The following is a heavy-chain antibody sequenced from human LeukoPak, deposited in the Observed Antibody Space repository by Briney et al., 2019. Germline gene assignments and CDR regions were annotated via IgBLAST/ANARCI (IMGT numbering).Heavy chain of an antibody. Sequence: PGGSLRLSCTASGFTFGDYAMSWVRQAPGKGLEWVGFIRSKAYGGTTEYAASVKGRFTISRDDSKSIAYLQMNSLKTEDTAVYYCTGDELAIGYYMDVWGKGTTVTVSS. D-gene: IGHD2-21*01. V-gene: IGHV3-49*04. CDR1: GFTFGDYA. CDR3: TGDELAIGYYMDV. CDR2: IRSKAYGGTT. J-gene: IGHJ6*03.